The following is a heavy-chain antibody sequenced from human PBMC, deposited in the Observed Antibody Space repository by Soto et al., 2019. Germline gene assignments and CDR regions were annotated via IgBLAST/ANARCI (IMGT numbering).Heavy chain of an antibody. CDR3: ASSRVGASSPTDL. Sequence: STALHGGIIKGGYYVGLTRRHAGRGLEWIGYIYYNGETFYNPSLKSRITMSSDKSKNQFSWRMTSVTAMDTAVYYCASSRVGASSPTDLWGHG. CDR2: IYYNGET. V-gene: IGHV4-31*03. D-gene: IGHD1-26*01. CDR1: HGGIIKGGYY. J-gene: IGHJ4*01.